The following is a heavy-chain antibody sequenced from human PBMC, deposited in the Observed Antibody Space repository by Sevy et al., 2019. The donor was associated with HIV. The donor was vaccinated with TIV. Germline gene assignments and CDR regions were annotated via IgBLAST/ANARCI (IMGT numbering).Heavy chain of an antibody. Sequence: GGSLRLSCAASGFTFSDYYMSWIRQAPGKGLEWVSYISSSGSTIYYADSVKGRFTISRDNAKNSLDLQMNSLRAEDTAVYYCARDFYSSSGFSLYYYGMDVWGQGTTVTVSS. D-gene: IGHD6-6*01. J-gene: IGHJ6*02. CDR1: GFTFSDYY. CDR3: ARDFYSSSGFSLYYYGMDV. CDR2: ISSSGSTI. V-gene: IGHV3-11*01.